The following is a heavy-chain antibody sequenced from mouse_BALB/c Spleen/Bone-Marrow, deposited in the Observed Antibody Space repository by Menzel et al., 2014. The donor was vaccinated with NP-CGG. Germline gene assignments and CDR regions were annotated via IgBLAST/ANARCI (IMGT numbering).Heavy chain of an antibody. D-gene: IGHD2-2*01. CDR3: AGSGYGYDWFAY. CDR2: ISTYSGNT. Sequence: QVQLQQSGPELVRPGVSVKISCKGSGYTFTDYAMHWVKQSHAKSLEWIGVISTYSGNTNYNQKFKGKATMTVDKSSSTAYMELARLTSEDSAIYYCAGSGYGYDWFAYWGQGTLVTVSA. J-gene: IGHJ3*01. V-gene: IGHV1-67*01. CDR1: GYTFTDYA.